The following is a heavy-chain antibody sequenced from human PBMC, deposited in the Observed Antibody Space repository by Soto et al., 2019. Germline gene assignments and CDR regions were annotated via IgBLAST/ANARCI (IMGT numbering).Heavy chain of an antibody. V-gene: IGHV1-69*01. CDR1: GGTFSSYA. CDR3: ARATGDYGDISFDY. D-gene: IGHD4-17*01. J-gene: IGHJ4*02. CDR2: IIPIFGTA. Sequence: QVQLVQSGAEVKKPGSSAKVSCKASGGTFSSYAISWVRQAPGQGLEWMGGIIPIFGTANYAQKFQGRVTITADESTSTAYMELSSLRSEDTAVYYCARATGDYGDISFDYWGQGTLVTVSS.